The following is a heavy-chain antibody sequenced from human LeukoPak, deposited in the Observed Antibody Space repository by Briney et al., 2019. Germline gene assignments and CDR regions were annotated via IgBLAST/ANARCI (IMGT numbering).Heavy chain of an antibody. CDR1: GGSIRSFDNY. V-gene: IGHV4-39*01. D-gene: IGHD3-9*01. CDR3: ARARTGDFYDIVTGYYDWFDP. CDR2: IHYNGNT. Sequence: SETLSLTCTVSGGSIRSFDNYWVWIRQPPGKGLEWIGGIHYNGNTYYYPSLKSRVTISMDTSKNQFSLYLTSVTAADTAVYYCARARTGDFYDIVTGYYDWFDPWGQGTLVTVSS. J-gene: IGHJ5*02.